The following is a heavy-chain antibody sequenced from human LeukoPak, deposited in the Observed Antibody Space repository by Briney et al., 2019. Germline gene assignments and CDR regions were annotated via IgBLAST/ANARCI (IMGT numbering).Heavy chain of an antibody. Sequence: ASVKVSCKASGYTFTSYDINWVRQATGQGLEWMGWMNPNSGNTGYAQKFQGRVTMTRNTSISTAYMELSSLRSEDTALYYCTRNRGSYLVPYWGQGTLVTVSS. D-gene: IGHD1-26*01. V-gene: IGHV1-8*01. CDR3: TRNRGSYLVPY. CDR1: GYTFTSYD. CDR2: MNPNSGNT. J-gene: IGHJ4*02.